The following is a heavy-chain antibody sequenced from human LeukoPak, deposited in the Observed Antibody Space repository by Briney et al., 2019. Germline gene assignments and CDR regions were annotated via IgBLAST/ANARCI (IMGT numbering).Heavy chain of an antibody. CDR2: ISSSSSHI. CDR3: ARLVVPAAKGGWFDP. V-gene: IGHV3-21*01. D-gene: IGHD2-2*01. CDR1: GFTFSSYS. Sequence: PGGSLRLSCAASGFTFSSYSMNWVRQAPGKGLEWVSSISSSSSHIYYADSVKGRFTISRDNAKNSLYLQKNSLRAGDTAVYYCARLVVPAAKGGWFDPWGQGTLVTVSS. J-gene: IGHJ5*02.